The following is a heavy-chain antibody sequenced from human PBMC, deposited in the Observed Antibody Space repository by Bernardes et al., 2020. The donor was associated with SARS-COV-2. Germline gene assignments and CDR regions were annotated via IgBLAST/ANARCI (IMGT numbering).Heavy chain of an antibody. CDR3: AKEQLVYFDY. CDR2: ISYDGRNK. CDR1: VFTFSSYG. J-gene: IGHJ4*02. D-gene: IGHD6-13*01. Sequence: SLRLSCAACVFTFSSYGMHWVRPAPGRGLAWVAVISYDGRNKYYADSVKGRFTIYSDNSKNTLYLQMNSLRAEDTAGYYCAKEQLVYFDYWGQGTLVTVAS. V-gene: IGHV3-30*18.